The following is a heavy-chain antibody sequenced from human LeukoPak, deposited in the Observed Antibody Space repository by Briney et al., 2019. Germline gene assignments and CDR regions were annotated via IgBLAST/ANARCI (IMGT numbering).Heavy chain of an antibody. CDR1: GFTVSSNY. CDR3: ARTRPNSGYDRYYYYMDV. V-gene: IGHV3-53*01. CDR2: IYSGGST. D-gene: IGHD5-12*01. Sequence: GGSLRLSCADSGFTVSSNYMSWVRQAPGKGLEWVSVIYSGGSTYYADSVKGRFTISRDNSKNTLYLQMNSLRAEDTAVYYCARTRPNSGYDRYYYYMDVWGKGTTVTVSS. J-gene: IGHJ6*03.